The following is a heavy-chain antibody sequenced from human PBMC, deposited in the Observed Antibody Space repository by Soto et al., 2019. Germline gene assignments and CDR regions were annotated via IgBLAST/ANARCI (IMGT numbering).Heavy chain of an antibody. J-gene: IGHJ4*02. D-gene: IGHD2-2*01. Sequence: ASVKVSCKTSEYTFTDNYIYWIRQAPGQGLEWMGWLNPNSGATDFAQRFQGRVTLTSDTSISTAYMELNRLTSDDTAVFYCARQSCGSTSCFYDYWGPGALVTVSS. CDR2: LNPNSGAT. CDR1: EYTFTDNY. CDR3: ARQSCGSTSCFYDY. V-gene: IGHV1-2*02.